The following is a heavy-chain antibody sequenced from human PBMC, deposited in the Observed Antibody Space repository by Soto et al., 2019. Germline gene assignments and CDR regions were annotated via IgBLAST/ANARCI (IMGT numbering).Heavy chain of an antibody. CDR1: GGSISSYY. D-gene: IGHD2-15*01. CDR3: ACSGGRQGWFDP. Sequence: KSSETLSLTCTVSGGSISSYYWSWIRQPPGKGLEWIGYIYYSGSTNYNPSLKSRVTISVDTSKNQFSLKLSSVTAADTAVYYCACSGGRQGWFDPWGQGTLVTVSS. CDR2: IYYSGST. V-gene: IGHV4-59*01. J-gene: IGHJ5*02.